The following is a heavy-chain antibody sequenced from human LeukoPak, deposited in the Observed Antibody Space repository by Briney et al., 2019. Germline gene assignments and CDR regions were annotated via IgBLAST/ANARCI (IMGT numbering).Heavy chain of an antibody. D-gene: IGHD6-13*01. Sequence: GGSLRLSCAASGFTFDDYGMSWVRQAPGKGLGWVSGINWNGGSTGYADSVKGRFTISRDNAKNSLYLQMNSLRAEDTAVYYCARDEAAALDYWGQGTLVTVSS. CDR1: GFTFDDYG. V-gene: IGHV3-20*04. CDR2: INWNGGST. CDR3: ARDEAAALDY. J-gene: IGHJ4*02.